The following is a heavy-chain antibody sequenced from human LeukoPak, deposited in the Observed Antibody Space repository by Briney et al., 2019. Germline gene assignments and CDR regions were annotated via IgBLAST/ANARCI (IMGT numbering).Heavy chain of an antibody. V-gene: IGHV1-18*01. CDR2: ISAYNGNT. Sequence: ASVKVSCKASGYTFTSYGISWVRQAPGQGLEWMGWISAYNGNTNYAQKLQGRVTMTTDTSTSTAYMELRSLRSDDTAVYYCARVRLGVGYYYYYYMDVWGKGTTVTISS. J-gene: IGHJ6*03. CDR1: GYTFTSYG. D-gene: IGHD3-3*01. CDR3: ARVRLGVGYYYYYYMDV.